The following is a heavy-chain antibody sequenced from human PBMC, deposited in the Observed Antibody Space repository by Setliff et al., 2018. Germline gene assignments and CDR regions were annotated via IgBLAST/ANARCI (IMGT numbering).Heavy chain of an antibody. Sequence: GESLKISCKGSGYSFTTYWIGWVRQMPGKGLEWMGIIYPGDSDTRHSPSFQGHVTISADKSITTAYLQWSSLKASDIAMYYCARSAWGSSGYYPYYFDYWGQGTRVTVSS. CDR3: ARSAWGSSGYYPYYFDY. J-gene: IGHJ4*02. V-gene: IGHV5-51*01. CDR2: IYPGDSDT. D-gene: IGHD3-22*01. CDR1: GYSFTTYW.